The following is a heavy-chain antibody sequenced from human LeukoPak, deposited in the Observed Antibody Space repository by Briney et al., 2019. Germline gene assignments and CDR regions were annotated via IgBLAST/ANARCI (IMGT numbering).Heavy chain of an antibody. CDR1: GYTFTGYY. Sequence: GASVKVSCKASGYTFTGYYLHWVRQAPGPGLEWMGWINPNSGGTNYVRKFQGRVTMTRDTSISTAYMELSRLRSDDTAVYYCARELNSSGYYYWGQGTLVTVSS. CDR3: ARELNSSGYYY. V-gene: IGHV1-2*02. D-gene: IGHD3-22*01. J-gene: IGHJ4*02. CDR2: INPNSGGT.